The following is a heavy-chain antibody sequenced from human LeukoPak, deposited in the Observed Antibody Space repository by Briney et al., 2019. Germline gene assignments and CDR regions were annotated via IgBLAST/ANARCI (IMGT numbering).Heavy chain of an antibody. D-gene: IGHD2-15*01. CDR2: INHSGST. J-gene: IGHJ3*02. CDR1: GGSFSGYY. CDR3: ARKKVVAPRNAFDI. Sequence: SETLSLTCAVYGGSFSGYYWSWIRQTPGKGLEWIGEINHSGSTNYNPSLKSRVTISVDTSKNQFSLKLSSVTAADTAVYYCARKKVVAPRNAFDIWGQGTMVTVSS. V-gene: IGHV4-34*01.